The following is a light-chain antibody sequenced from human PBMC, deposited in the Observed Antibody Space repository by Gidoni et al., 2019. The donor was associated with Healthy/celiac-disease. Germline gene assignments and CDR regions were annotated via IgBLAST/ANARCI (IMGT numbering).Light chain of an antibody. CDR2: QAS. J-gene: IGKJ1*01. CDR3: QQYNSYPWT. V-gene: IGKV1-5*03. Sequence: DIQMTQPPSTPSASVGDRVTINCLASQNISSWLALYQQKPGKAPKLLIYQASSLESGVPSRFSGSVSGTEFTLTISILQPDDFATYYYQQYNSYPWTFGQGTKVEIK. CDR1: QNISSW.